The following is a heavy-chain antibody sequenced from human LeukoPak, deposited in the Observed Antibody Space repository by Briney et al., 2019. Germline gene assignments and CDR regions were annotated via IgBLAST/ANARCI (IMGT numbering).Heavy chain of an antibody. J-gene: IGHJ6*03. CDR1: GGSISSYY. D-gene: IGHD5-12*01. CDR2: IYTSGST. CDR3: ARVVYSGYDFRGAMDV. V-gene: IGHV4-4*07. Sequence: SETLSLTCTVSGGSISSYYWSWIRQPAGKGLEWIGRIYTSGSTNYNPSLRSRVTMSVDTSKNQFSLKLSSVTAADTAVYYCARVVYSGYDFRGAMDVWGKGTTVTVSS.